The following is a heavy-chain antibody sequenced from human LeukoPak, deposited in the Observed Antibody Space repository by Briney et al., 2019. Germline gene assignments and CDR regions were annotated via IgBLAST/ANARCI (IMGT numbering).Heavy chain of an antibody. D-gene: IGHD6-19*01. CDR1: GGSISSHSYF. V-gene: IGHV4-39*01. CDR3: ASLEGGQWLLCVSDY. J-gene: IGHJ4*03. CDR2: IYYSGST. Sequence: SETLSLTCTVSGGSISSHSYFCGWIRQPPGKGLEWIGSIYYSGSTYYNPSLKSRVTISVDTSKNQFSLKLSSVTAADTAVYYCASLEGGQWLLCVSDYWGPGTLVTVSS.